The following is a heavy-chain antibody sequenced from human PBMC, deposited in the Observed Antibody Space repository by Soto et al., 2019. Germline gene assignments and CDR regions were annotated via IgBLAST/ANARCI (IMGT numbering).Heavy chain of an antibody. Sequence: LSLTCTVSGGSISSYYWSWIRQPAGKGLEWIGRIYTSGSTNYNPSLKSRVTMSVDTSKNQFSLKLSSVTAADTAVYYCARQIAAAGTGWFDPWGQGTLVTVYS. CDR1: GGSISSYY. CDR3: ARQIAAAGTGWFDP. CDR2: IYTSGST. V-gene: IGHV4-4*07. J-gene: IGHJ5*02. D-gene: IGHD6-13*01.